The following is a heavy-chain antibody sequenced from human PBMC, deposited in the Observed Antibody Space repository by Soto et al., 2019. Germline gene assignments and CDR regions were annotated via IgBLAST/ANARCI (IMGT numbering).Heavy chain of an antibody. Sequence: GGSLRLSCAASGFTFSNAWMSWVRQAPGKGLEWVGRIKSKTDGGTTDYAAPVKGRFTISRDDSKNTLYLQINSLKTEYTAVYYCWTETIFGVVIIGHADYWGEGILVTVSS. CDR1: GFTFSNAW. J-gene: IGHJ4*02. CDR3: WTETIFGVVIIGHADY. CDR2: IKSKTDGGTT. D-gene: IGHD3-3*01. V-gene: IGHV3-15*01.